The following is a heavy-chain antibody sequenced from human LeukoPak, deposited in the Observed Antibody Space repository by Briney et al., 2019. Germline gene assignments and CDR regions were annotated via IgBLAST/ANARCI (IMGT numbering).Heavy chain of an antibody. CDR3: GRDPDY. CDR1: GFTFSSYA. V-gene: IGHV3-30-3*01. CDR2: ISYDGSNK. Sequence: GGSLRLSCAASGFTFSSYAMHWVRQAPGKGLEWVAVISYDGSNKYYADSVKGRFTISRDNSKNTLYLQMNSLRAEDTAVYYCGRDPDYWGQGTLVTVSS. J-gene: IGHJ4*02.